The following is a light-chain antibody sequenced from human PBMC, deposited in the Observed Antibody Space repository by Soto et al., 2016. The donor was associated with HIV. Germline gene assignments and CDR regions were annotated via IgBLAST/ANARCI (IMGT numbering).Light chain of an antibody. CDR1: QSISSW. J-gene: IGKJ1*01. Sequence: DIQMTQSPSTLSASVGDRVTITCRASQSISSWLAWYQQKPGKPPKLLISKASRLEGGVPSYFTGSGYGTEFTLTITSLQPDDSATYYCQHYNSHPWTFGQGTKVEI. V-gene: IGKV1-5*03. CDR3: QHYNSHPWT. CDR2: KAS.